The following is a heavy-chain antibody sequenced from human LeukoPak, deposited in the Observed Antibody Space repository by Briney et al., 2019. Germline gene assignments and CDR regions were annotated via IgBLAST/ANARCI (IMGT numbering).Heavy chain of an antibody. CDR2: IIPIFGTA. Sequence: ASVKVSCKASGGTFSSYAISWVRQAPGQGLEWMGGIIPIFGTANYAQKFQGRVTITADKSTSTAYMELSSLRSEDTAVYFCASSQGPIDSSGYYYAQYHYYYMDVWGKGTTVTVSS. CDR3: ASSQGPIDSSGYYYAQYHYYYMDV. J-gene: IGHJ6*03. V-gene: IGHV1-69*06. CDR1: GGTFSSYA. D-gene: IGHD3-22*01.